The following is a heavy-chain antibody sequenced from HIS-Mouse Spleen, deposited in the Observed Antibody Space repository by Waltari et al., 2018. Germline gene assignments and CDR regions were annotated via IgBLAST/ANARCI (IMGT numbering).Heavy chain of an antibody. V-gene: IGHV3-30*18. Sequence: QVQLVESGGGVVQPGRSLRLSCAASGFTFSSYGMHWVRQAPGKGVEWVAVISYDGSNKYYADSVKGRFTISRDKSKNTLYLQMNSLRAEDTAVYYCAKDKHHAFDYWGQGTLVTVSS. CDR2: ISYDGSNK. CDR3: AKDKHHAFDY. J-gene: IGHJ4*02. CDR1: GFTFSSYG.